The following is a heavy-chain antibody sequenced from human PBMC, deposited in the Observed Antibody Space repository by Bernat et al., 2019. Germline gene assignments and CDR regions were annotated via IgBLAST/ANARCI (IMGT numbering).Heavy chain of an antibody. V-gene: IGHV3-30*18. CDR3: AKAGSAQLQPPFDYYYGMDV. J-gene: IGHJ6*02. Sequence: QVQLVESGGGVVQPGRSLRLSCAASGFTFSSYGMHWVRQAPGKGLEWVAVISYDGSNKYYADSVKGRFTISRDNSKNTLYLQMNSLRAEDTAVYYCAKAGSAQLQPPFDYYYGMDVWGQGTTVTVSS. CDR1: GFTFSSYG. CDR2: ISYDGSNK. D-gene: IGHD2-2*01.